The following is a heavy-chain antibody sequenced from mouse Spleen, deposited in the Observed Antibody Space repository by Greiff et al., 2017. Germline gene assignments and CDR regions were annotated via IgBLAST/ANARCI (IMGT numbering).Heavy chain of an antibody. Sequence: VMLVESGPGLVAPSQSLSITCTVSGFSLTNYAVHWVRQSPGKGLEWLGVIWSDGSTDYNAAFISRLSISKDNSKSQVFFKMNSLQADDTAIYYCARNRDGYHWYFDVWGAGTTVTVSS. CDR2: IWSDGST. J-gene: IGHJ1*01. V-gene: IGHV2-4-1*01. D-gene: IGHD2-3*01. CDR1: GFSLTNYA. CDR3: ARNRDGYHWYFDV.